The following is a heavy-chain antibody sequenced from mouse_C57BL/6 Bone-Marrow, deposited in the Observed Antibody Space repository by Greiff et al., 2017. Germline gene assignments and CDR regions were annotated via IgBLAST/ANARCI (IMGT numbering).Heavy chain of an antibody. Sequence: DVQLQESGGGLVKPGGSLKLSCAASGFTFSSYAMSWVRQTPEKRLEWVATISDGGSYTYYPDNVKGRFTISRDNAKNNLYLQMSHLKSEDTAMYYCARDAVVAPTEYFDVWGTGTTVTVSS. D-gene: IGHD1-1*01. CDR1: GFTFSSYA. CDR2: ISDGGSYT. J-gene: IGHJ1*03. CDR3: ARDAVVAPTEYFDV. V-gene: IGHV5-4*01.